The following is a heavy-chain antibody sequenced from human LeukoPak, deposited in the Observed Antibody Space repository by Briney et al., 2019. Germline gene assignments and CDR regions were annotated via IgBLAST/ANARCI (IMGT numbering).Heavy chain of an antibody. CDR1: GFTFSSYG. CDR3: ARVPPVDYYYYYMDV. CDR2: ISGSGGST. J-gene: IGHJ6*03. V-gene: IGHV3-23*01. Sequence: GGSQRLSCAASGFTFSSYGMSWVRQAPGKGLEWVSAISGSGGSTYYADSVKGRFTISRDNAKNSLYLQMNSLRAEDTAVYYCARVPPVDYYYYYMDVWGKGTTVTISS.